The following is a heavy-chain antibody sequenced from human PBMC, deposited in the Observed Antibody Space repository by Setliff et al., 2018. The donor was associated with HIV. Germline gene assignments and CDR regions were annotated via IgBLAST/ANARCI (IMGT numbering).Heavy chain of an antibody. CDR1: GGSVNDFY. CDR2: IHSSGST. Sequence: PSETLSLTCTVSGGSVNDFYCNWIRQPPGKGPEWIGYIHSSGSTIYNPSLKSRITISLDTSKEQFSLELRSATAADTATYFCARLGRAIDDGGSSLRLDFWGQGMLVTVSS. D-gene: IGHD2-21*01. J-gene: IGHJ4*02. V-gene: IGHV4-4*09. CDR3: ARLGRAIDDGGSSLRLDF.